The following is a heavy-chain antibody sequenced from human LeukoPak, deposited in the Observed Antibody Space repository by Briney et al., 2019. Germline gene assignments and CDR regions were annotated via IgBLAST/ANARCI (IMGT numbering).Heavy chain of an antibody. CDR1: GFTFSSYS. CDR3: ARVLGSYYYYGMDV. J-gene: IGHJ6*02. Sequence: PGGSLRLSCAASGFTFSSYSMNWVRQAPGKGLEWVSSISSSSSYIYYADSVKGRFTISRDSAKNSLYLQMNSLRAEDTAVYYCARVLGSYYYYGMDVWGQGTTVTVSS. CDR2: ISSSSSYI. D-gene: IGHD3-10*02. V-gene: IGHV3-21*01.